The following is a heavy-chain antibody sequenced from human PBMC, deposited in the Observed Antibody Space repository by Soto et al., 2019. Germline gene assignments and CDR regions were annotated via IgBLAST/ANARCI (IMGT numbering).Heavy chain of an antibody. Sequence: GGSLRLSCAASGFTLSNYWMSWVRQAPGKGLEWVANIKQDGSEKNYVDSVKGRFTISRDNAKSSLYLQMNSLRAADTAVYYCARRSAIGYSSGWYKARGPGPDENHNWFDPWGQGTRVTVSS. CDR3: ARRSAIGYSSGWYKARGPGPDENHNWFDP. CDR1: GFTLSNYW. V-gene: IGHV3-7*03. J-gene: IGHJ5*02. CDR2: IKQDGSEK. D-gene: IGHD6-19*01.